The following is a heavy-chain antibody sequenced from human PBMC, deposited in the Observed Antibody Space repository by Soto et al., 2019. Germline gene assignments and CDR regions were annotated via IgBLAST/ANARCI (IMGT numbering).Heavy chain of an antibody. J-gene: IGHJ6*03. Sequence: GGSLRLSCAASGFTFSSYWMSWVRQAPGKGLEWVANINQDGSEKHYVDSVRGRFTISRDNAKNSLYLQMNSLRAEDTAVYYCARDFHIVLLDNYYYYMDVWGKGTTVTVSS. CDR2: INQDGSEK. V-gene: IGHV3-7*01. CDR3: ARDFHIVLLDNYYYYMDV. CDR1: GFTFSSYW. D-gene: IGHD2-8*02.